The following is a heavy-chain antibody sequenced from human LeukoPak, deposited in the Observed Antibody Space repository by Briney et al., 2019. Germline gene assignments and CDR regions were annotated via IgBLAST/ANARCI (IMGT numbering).Heavy chain of an antibody. V-gene: IGHV1-8*03. Sequence: GASVKVSCKSSVYTFTSYDINWVRQATGQGLEWMGCMNANSGNTGYAQKFQGRVTITSNTSISTAYMELSSLRSEDTAVYYCARGKIAAAGKPLDYWGQGTLVTVSS. CDR1: VYTFTSYD. CDR3: ARGKIAAAGKPLDY. CDR2: MNANSGNT. D-gene: IGHD6-13*01. J-gene: IGHJ4*02.